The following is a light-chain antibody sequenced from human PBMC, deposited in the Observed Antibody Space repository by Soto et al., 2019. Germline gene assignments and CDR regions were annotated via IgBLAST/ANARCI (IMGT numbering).Light chain of an antibody. V-gene: IGLV2-8*01. CDR3: SSYAGSNNYV. Sequence: LTQPPCASVSPGQSVTIPCTGNSSDVGGYNYVSWYQQHPGKAPKLMIYEVSKRPSGVPDRFSGSKSGNTASLTVSGLQAEDEADYYCSSYAGSNNYVFGTGPKVTVL. CDR1: SSDVGGYNY. CDR2: EVS. J-gene: IGLJ1*01.